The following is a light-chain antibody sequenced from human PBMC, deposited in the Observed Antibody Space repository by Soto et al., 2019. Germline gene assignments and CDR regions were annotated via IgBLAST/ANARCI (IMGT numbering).Light chain of an antibody. CDR2: GNS. CDR1: SSNIGAGYD. CDR3: QSYDSSLSVV. V-gene: IGLV1-40*01. Sequence: QSVLTQPPSVSGAPGQRVTISCTGSSSNIGAGYDVPWYQQLPGTAPKLLIYGNSNRPSGVPDRFSGSKSGTSASLAITGLQAEDEADYYCQSYDSSLSVVFGGGTKGTVL. J-gene: IGLJ2*01.